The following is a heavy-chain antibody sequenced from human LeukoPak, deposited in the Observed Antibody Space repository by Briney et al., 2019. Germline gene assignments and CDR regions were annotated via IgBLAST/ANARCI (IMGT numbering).Heavy chain of an antibody. CDR1: GGSLRSYY. Sequence: SETLSLTCTVSGGSLRSYYWSWIRQPPGKGLEWIGYIHYSGSTHYNPSLKSRFTISVDTSRNQFSLKLSSLTAADTAVYYCARGDWSLYYFDYWGQGTPVTVSS. CDR3: ARGDWSLYYFDY. D-gene: IGHD3/OR15-3a*01. V-gene: IGHV4-59*01. CDR2: IHYSGST. J-gene: IGHJ4*02.